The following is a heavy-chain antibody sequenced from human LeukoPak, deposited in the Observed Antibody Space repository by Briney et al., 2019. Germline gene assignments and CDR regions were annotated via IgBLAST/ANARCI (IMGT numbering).Heavy chain of an antibody. V-gene: IGHV3-21*01. CDR3: ARASSKQLAGYLPDGFDI. D-gene: IGHD3-9*01. Sequence: GGSLRLSCAASGFTFSGYGMHWVRQAPGKGLEWVSSISSSGTYVYYADSVKGRFTISRDNAKNSLSLQMNSLRADDAAVYYCARASSKQLAGYLPDGFDIWGQGTMVTVSS. J-gene: IGHJ3*02. CDR2: ISSSGTYV. CDR1: GFTFSGYG.